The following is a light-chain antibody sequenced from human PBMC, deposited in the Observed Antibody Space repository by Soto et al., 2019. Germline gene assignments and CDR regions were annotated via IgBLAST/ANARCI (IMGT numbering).Light chain of an antibody. CDR3: CSYAGSSTLV. Sequence: QSALTQPASVSGSPGQSITISCTGTSSDVGGYNLVSWYQQHPGKAPKLMIYEVNKRPSGISNRFSGSKSGNTASLTISGLQAEDEADYYCCSYAGSSTLVFGGGTKVTVL. CDR2: EVN. V-gene: IGLV2-23*02. J-gene: IGLJ2*01. CDR1: SSDVGGYNL.